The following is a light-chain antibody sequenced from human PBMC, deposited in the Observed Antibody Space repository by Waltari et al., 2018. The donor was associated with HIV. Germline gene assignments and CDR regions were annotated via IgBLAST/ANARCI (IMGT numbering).Light chain of an antibody. V-gene: IGLV1-51*01. CDR1: TSNIGYNY. J-gene: IGLJ2*01. Sequence: QSVLPQPPSVSAAPGPKVTISCSGSTSNIGYNYVSWYQQRPGTAPKLLIYDNDKRPSGIPDRFSGSKSGTSATLGITGLQTGDEADYYCGTWDASLSAVVFGGGTKLTVL. CDR2: DND. CDR3: GTWDASLSAVV.